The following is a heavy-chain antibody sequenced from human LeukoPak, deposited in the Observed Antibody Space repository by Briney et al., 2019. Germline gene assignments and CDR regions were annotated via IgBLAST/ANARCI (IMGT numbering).Heavy chain of an antibody. J-gene: IGHJ4*02. CDR3: ARARGTEAIDS. Sequence: SETLSLTCAVYGGSFSDYYWSWIRQPPGKGLEWIGEINHSGSTTYSPSLKSRVTMSVDTSKNQFSLKLNSVTAADTAVYYCARARGTEAIDSWGQGTLLTVSS. CDR1: GGSFSDYY. CDR2: INHSGST. V-gene: IGHV4-34*01. D-gene: IGHD1-7*01.